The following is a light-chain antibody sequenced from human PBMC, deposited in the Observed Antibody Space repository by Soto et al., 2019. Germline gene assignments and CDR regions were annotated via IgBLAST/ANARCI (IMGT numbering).Light chain of an antibody. V-gene: IGLV1-44*01. Sequence: QLVLTQPPSASGTPGQRVTISCSGSISNIARNTVNWYQQLPGTAPKLLIYTNDQRPSGVPARFSASKSETSASLAISGLQAGGWGDYYCAAWDDSLNAWVFGGGTKVTVL. CDR3: AAWDDSLNAWV. CDR1: ISNIARNT. J-gene: IGLJ3*02. CDR2: TND.